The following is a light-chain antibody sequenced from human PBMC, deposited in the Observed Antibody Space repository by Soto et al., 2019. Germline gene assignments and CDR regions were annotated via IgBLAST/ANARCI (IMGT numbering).Light chain of an antibody. CDR1: QSVSSN. CDR2: GAS. V-gene: IGKV3-15*01. J-gene: IGKJ3*01. Sequence: EIVMTQSPATLSVSPGERATLSCRASQSVSSNLARYQQQPGQAPRLLIYGASTRASAIPATFSYSGSGTAFSLYISSQPSGELAVYSCQQYNNWPPFIFGPGNKVDIK. CDR3: QQYNNWPPFI.